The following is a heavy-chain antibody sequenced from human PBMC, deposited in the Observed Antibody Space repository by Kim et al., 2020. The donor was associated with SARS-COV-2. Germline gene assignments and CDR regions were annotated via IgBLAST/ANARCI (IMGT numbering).Heavy chain of an antibody. V-gene: IGHV4-4*07. D-gene: IGHD6-19*01. J-gene: IGHJ4*02. Sequence: NSHPSLESRVTMSVDTSQNQFSLKLSSMTTADTAVYYCARIVAVAPRYFDYWGQGILVTVSS. CDR3: ARIVAVAPRYFDY.